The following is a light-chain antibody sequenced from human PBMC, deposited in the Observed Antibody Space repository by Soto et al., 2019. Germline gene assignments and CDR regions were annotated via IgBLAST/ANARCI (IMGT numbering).Light chain of an antibody. CDR3: SSYTAASTLDVV. J-gene: IGLJ2*01. Sequence: QSALTQPSSVSGSPGQSITISCTGIISDGNSVSWYQQHPGKAPKLIIYEVTNRPSGVSNRFSGSKSDYTASLTISGLQAEDEDDYYCSSYTAASTLDVVFGGGTKVTV. CDR1: ISDGNS. V-gene: IGLV2-14*01. CDR2: EVT.